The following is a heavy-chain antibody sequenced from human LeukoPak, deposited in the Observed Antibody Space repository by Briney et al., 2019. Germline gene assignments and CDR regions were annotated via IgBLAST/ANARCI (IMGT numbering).Heavy chain of an antibody. J-gene: IGHJ4*02. D-gene: IGHD2-15*01. Sequence: PGGSLRLPCAASGFTFSSYDMNWVRQAPGKGLEWVSYISTSGSTIYYADSVKGRFTISRDNAKNSLSLHMNSLRVEDTAVYHCAREYCSGGSCYRRQYYLDSWGQGTLVTVSS. V-gene: IGHV3-48*03. CDR2: ISTSGSTI. CDR1: GFTFSSYD. CDR3: AREYCSGGSCYRRQYYLDS.